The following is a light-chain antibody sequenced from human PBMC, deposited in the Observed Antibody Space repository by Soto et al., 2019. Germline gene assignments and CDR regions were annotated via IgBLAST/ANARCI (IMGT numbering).Light chain of an antibody. J-gene: IGLJ3*02. CDR1: RGHSSYA. V-gene: IGLV4-69*01. Sequence: QPVLTQSPSASASLGASVKLTCTLSRGHSSYAIAWHQQQPEKGPRYLMKLNSDGSHSKGDGIPDRFSGSSSGAERYLTISSLQSEDEADYYCQTLGTGGVFGGGTKLTVL. CDR3: QTLGTGGV. CDR2: LNSDGSH.